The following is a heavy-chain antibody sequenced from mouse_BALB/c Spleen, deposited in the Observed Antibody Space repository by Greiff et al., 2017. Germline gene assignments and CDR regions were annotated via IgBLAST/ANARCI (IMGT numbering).Heavy chain of an antibody. D-gene: IGHD1-1*01. V-gene: IGHV1-14*01. CDR1: GYTFTSYV. J-gene: IGHJ2*01. Sequence: VQLQQSGPELVKPGASVKMSCKASGYTFTSYVMHWVKQKPGQGLEWIGYINPYNDGTKYNEKFKGKATLTSDKSSSTAYMELSSLTSEDSAVYYCATITTVVATDYWGQGTTLTVSS. CDR2: INPYNDGT. CDR3: ATITTVVATDY.